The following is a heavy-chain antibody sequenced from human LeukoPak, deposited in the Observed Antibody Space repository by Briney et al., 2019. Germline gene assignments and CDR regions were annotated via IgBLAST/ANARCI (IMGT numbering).Heavy chain of an antibody. CDR1: GFTFSSYS. Sequence: PGGSLRLSCAASGFTFSSYSMNWVRQAPGKGLEWVSSISSSSSYIYYADSVKGRFTISRDNAKNSLYLQMNSLRAEDTAVYYCARSIGWLRPDFDYWGQGTLVTVSS. CDR2: ISSSSSYI. D-gene: IGHD6-19*01. V-gene: IGHV3-21*01. J-gene: IGHJ4*02. CDR3: ARSIGWLRPDFDY.